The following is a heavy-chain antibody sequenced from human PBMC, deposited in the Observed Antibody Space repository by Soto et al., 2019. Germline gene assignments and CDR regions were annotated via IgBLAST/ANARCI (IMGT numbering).Heavy chain of an antibody. V-gene: IGHV5-51*01. CDR2: IYPGDSDT. CDR3: ARRYCSGGSCLLGAFDY. D-gene: IGHD2-15*01. J-gene: IGHJ4*02. CDR1: GYSFTSYW. Sequence: GESLKISCKGSGYSFTSYWIGWVSQMPGKGLEWMGIIYPGDSDTRYSPSFQGQVTISADKSISTAYLQWSSLKASATAMYYCARRYCSGGSCLLGAFDYWGQGTLVTVSS.